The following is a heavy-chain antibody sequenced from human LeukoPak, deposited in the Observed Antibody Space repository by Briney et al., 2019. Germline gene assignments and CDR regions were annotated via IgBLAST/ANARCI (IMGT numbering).Heavy chain of an antibody. V-gene: IGHV3-7*03. Sequence: GGSLRLSCAASGFTFSSYWMSCVRQAPGKGLEWVANIKQDGSEKYYVDSVKGRYTISRDNAKNSLYLQMNSLRAEDTAVYYCAREGYRYYYYGMDVWGKGTTVTVSS. CDR3: AREGYRYYYYGMDV. CDR1: GFTFSSYW. J-gene: IGHJ6*04. CDR2: IKQDGSEK. D-gene: IGHD5-24*01.